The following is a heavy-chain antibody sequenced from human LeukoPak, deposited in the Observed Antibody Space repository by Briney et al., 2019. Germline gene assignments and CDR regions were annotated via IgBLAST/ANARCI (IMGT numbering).Heavy chain of an antibody. J-gene: IGHJ4*02. Sequence: GESLKIACKASGYIFSSYWIGWVRQMPGKGLEWMGIIYPSDSDTRYSPSFQGQVTISADKSISTAYLQWSSLKASDTAMYYCAVTHNWNYYYWGQGTLVTVSS. CDR1: GYIFSSYW. CDR2: IYPSDSDT. V-gene: IGHV5-51*01. D-gene: IGHD1-7*01. CDR3: AVTHNWNYYY.